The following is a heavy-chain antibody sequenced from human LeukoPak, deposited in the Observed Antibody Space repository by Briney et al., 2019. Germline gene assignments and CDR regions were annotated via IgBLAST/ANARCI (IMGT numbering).Heavy chain of an antibody. J-gene: IGHJ4*02. CDR1: GFTFNIYA. CDR3: GKTTVGYSSGRYPGWPVDY. CDR2: IFGSGGSA. Sequence: GGSLRLSCAASGFTFNIYAMTWVRQAPGKGLEWVSGIFGSGGSAHYADSVKGRFTISRDNSKNTVYLQMDSLRVEDTAVYYCGKTTVGYSSGRYPGWPVDYWGQGTLVTVSS. V-gene: IGHV3-23*01. D-gene: IGHD6-19*01.